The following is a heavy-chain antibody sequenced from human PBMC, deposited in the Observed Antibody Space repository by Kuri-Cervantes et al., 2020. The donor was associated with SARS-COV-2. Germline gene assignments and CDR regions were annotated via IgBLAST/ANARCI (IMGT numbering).Heavy chain of an antibody. D-gene: IGHD1-26*01. CDR1: GGTFSSYA. J-gene: IGHJ6*04. CDR2: IIPIFGTA. CDR3: ARVVGATAKMDV. Sequence: SVKVSCKASGGTFSSYAISWVRQAPGHGLEWMGRIIPIFGTANYAQKFQGRVTITADESTSTAYMELSSVTAADTAVYYCARVVGATAKMDVWGKGTTVTVSS. V-gene: IGHV1-69*13.